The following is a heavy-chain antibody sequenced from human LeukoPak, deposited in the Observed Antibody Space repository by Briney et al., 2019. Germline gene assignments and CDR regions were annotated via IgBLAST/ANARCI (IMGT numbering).Heavy chain of an antibody. CDR2: IWYDGSNK. D-gene: IGHD6-13*01. CDR1: GFSFSSYG. J-gene: IGHJ4*02. Sequence: PGRSLRLSCAASGFSFSSYGMHWVRQAPGKGLEWVTFIWYDGSNKYYVDSVKGRLTISRDNSKDTLYLQMNSLRAEDTAVYYCVRAEYSSSPLDYWGQGTLVTVSS. CDR3: VRAEYSSSPLDY. V-gene: IGHV3-33*01.